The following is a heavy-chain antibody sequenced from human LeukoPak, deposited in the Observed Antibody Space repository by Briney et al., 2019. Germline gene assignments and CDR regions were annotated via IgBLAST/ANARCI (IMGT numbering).Heavy chain of an antibody. Sequence: SQTLSLTCTVSGGSISSGGYYWSWIRQHPGKGPEWIGYIYYSGSTYYNPSLKSRVTISVDTSKNQFSLKLSSVTAADTAVYYCARGGTGGTFDYWGQGTLVTVSS. CDR3: ARGGTGGTFDY. D-gene: IGHD3-10*01. CDR2: IYYSGST. J-gene: IGHJ4*02. V-gene: IGHV4-31*03. CDR1: GGSISSGGYY.